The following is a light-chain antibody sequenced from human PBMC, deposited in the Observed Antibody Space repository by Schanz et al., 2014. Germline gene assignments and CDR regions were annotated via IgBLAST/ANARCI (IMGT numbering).Light chain of an antibody. CDR3: QSYDSSLSGWV. V-gene: IGLV2-14*01. Sequence: QSALTQPASVSGSPGQSITISCTGTSSDVGGYNYVSWYQQHPGKAPKLMIYEGFKRPSGVPDRFSGSKSGTSASLAITGLQAEDEADYYCQSYDSSLSGWVFGGGTKLTVL. CDR1: SSDVGGYNY. CDR2: EGF. J-gene: IGLJ3*02.